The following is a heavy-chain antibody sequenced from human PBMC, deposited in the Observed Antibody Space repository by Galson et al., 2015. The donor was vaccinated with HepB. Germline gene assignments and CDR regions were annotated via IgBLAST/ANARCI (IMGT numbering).Heavy chain of an antibody. V-gene: IGHV1-8*01. CDR3: ARGPPRFYSGYDRSDP. CDR1: GYTFTSYD. CDR2: MNPNSGNT. D-gene: IGHD5-12*01. J-gene: IGHJ5*02. Sequence: SVKVSCKASGYTFTSYDINWVRQATGQGLEWMGWMNPNSGNTGYAQKFQGRVTMTRNTSISTAYMELSSLRSEDTAVYYCARGPPRFYSGYDRSDPWGQGTLVTVSS.